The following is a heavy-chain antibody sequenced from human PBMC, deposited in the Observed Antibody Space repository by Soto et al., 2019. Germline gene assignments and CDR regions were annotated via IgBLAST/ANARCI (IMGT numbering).Heavy chain of an antibody. V-gene: IGHV4-59*01. D-gene: IGHD2-21*01. CDR2: IYYSGST. Sequence: PSETLSLTSTVSGGSISSYYWSWIRQPPGKGLEWIGYIYYSGSTNYNPSLKSRVTISVDTSKNQFSLKLSSVTAADTAVYYCARVSGGESDGLDYWGQGTLVTVSS. CDR1: GGSISSYY. J-gene: IGHJ4*02. CDR3: ARVSGGESDGLDY.